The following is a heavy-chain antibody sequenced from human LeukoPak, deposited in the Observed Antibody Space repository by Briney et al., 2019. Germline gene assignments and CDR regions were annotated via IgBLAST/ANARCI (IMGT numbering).Heavy chain of an antibody. J-gene: IGHJ3*02. CDR3: ARHFGNVLLDI. D-gene: IGHD3-10*01. Sequence: SETLSLTCTVSGGSISSYYWSWIRQPPGKGLEWIGYIYYSGSTNYNPSLKSRVTISVDTSKNQFSLKLSSVTAADTAMYYCARHFGNVLLDIWGQGTMVTVSS. V-gene: IGHV4-59*01. CDR1: GGSISSYY. CDR2: IYYSGST.